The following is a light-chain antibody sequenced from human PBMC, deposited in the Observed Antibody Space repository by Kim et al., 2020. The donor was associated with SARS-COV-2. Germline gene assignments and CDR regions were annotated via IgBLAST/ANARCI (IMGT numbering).Light chain of an antibody. J-gene: IGLJ3*02. CDR1: SGNIGSNF. CDR3: QSYDATNQV. CDR2: EDY. V-gene: IGLV6-57*01. Sequence: GKTVTITCTRSSGNIGSNFVQWYQQRPGSSPTIVIYEDYQRPSGVPDRFAGSSDRSANSASLTISGLKTEDEADYYCQSYDATNQVFGGGTQLTVL.